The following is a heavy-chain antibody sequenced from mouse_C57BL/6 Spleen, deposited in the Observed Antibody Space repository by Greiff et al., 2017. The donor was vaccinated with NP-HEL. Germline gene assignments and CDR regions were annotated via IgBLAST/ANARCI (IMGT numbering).Heavy chain of an antibody. CDR3: AREIYYAMDY. CDR2: IHPNSGST. J-gene: IGHJ4*01. V-gene: IGHV1-64*01. CDR1: GYTFTSYW. Sequence: VQLQQPGAELVKPGASVKLSCKASGYTFTSYWMPWVQQRPGHGLEWIGMIHPNSGSTNYNEKFKSKATLTVDKSSSTAYMQLSSLTSEDSAVYYCAREIYYAMDYWGQGTSVTVSS.